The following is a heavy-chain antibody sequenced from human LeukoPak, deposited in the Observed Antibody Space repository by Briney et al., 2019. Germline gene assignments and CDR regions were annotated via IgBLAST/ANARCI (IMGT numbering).Heavy chain of an antibody. Sequence: PGGSLRLSCAASGFTFSDYYMSWIRQAPGKGLEWVSYISSSGSTIYYADSVKGRFTISRDNAKNTLYLQMNSLRAEDTAVYYCAKDIGEPYNYGDYGGFDYWGQGTLVTVSS. CDR2: ISSSGSTI. J-gene: IGHJ4*02. CDR1: GFTFSDYY. CDR3: AKDIGEPYNYGDYGGFDY. V-gene: IGHV3-11*01. D-gene: IGHD4-17*01.